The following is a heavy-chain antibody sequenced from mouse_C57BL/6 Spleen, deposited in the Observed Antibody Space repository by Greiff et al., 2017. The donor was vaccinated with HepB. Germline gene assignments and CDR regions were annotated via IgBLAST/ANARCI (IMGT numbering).Heavy chain of an antibody. CDR2: IYPRSGNT. CDR3: ARWSYYDGYYLYYFDY. D-gene: IGHD2-3*01. J-gene: IGHJ2*01. CDR1: GYTFTSYG. Sequence: QVQLQQSGAELARPGASVKLSCKASGYTFTSYGISWVKQRTGQGLEWIGEIYPRSGNTYYNEKFKGKATLTADKSSSTAYMELRSLTSEDSAVYVCARWSYYDGYYLYYFDYWGQGTTLTVSS. V-gene: IGHV1-81*01.